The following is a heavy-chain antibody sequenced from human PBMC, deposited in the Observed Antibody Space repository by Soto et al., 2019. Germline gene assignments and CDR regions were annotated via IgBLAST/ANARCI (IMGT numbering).Heavy chain of an antibody. V-gene: IGHV3-30-3*01. CDR2: KSYDGSNK. J-gene: IGHJ6*02. D-gene: IGHD1-26*01. CDR3: ARDRGELLLYYYYYYGMDV. CDR1: VFTFSSYA. Sequence: QVQLVESGGGVVQPGRSLRLSCAASVFTFSSYAMHWVRQAPGKGLEWVAVKSYDGSNKYYADSVKGRFTISRDNSKNTLYLQMNSLRAEDTAVYYCARDRGELLLYYYYYYGMDVWGQGTTVTVSS.